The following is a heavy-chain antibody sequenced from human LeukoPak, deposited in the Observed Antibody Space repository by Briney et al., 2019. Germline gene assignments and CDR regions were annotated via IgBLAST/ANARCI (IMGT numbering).Heavy chain of an antibody. CDR3: ARIFGYSSSWSKAYYYGMDV. Sequence: ASVKVSCKASGYTFTSYGISGVRQAPGQGLEWMGWISANNGDTDYPQNLQGRVTMTTDTYTSTAYMELRSLRSEDTAVYYCARIFGYSSSWSKAYYYGMDVWGQGTTVTVSS. D-gene: IGHD6-13*01. J-gene: IGHJ6*02. CDR2: ISANNGDT. CDR1: GYTFTSYG. V-gene: IGHV1-18*01.